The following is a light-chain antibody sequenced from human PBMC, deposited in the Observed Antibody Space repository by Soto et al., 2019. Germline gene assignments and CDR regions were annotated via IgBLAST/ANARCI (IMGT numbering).Light chain of an antibody. CDR2: AAS. V-gene: IGKV1-39*01. CDR3: QQSYSTPFRYT. CDR1: QSIGTY. Sequence: DIQMTQSPSTLSASVGDRVTITCRASQSIGTYLNWYQQKPGKAPKPLIYAASTLQSGLPSRFSGSGSGTDFTLTISGLQPEDFATYYCQQSYSTPFRYTFGLGTKVDIK. J-gene: IGKJ2*01.